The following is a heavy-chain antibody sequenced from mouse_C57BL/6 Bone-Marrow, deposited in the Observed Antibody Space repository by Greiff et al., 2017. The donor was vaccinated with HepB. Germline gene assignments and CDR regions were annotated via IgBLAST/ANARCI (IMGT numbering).Heavy chain of an antibody. CDR2: INPSSGYT. D-gene: IGHD2-2*01. V-gene: IGHV1-7*01. CDR1: GYTFTSYW. CDR3: ARGRWLRDY. Sequence: VQLQQSGAELAKPGASVKLSCKASGYTFTSYWMHWVKQRHGKGLEWIGYINPSSGYTKYNQKFKDKSTLTADKSSSTAYMQLSSLTYEDSAVYYCARGRWLRDYWGQGTTLTVSS. J-gene: IGHJ2*01.